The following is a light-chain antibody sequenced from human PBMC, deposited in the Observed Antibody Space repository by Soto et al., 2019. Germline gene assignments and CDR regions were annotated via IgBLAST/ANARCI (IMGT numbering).Light chain of an antibody. J-gene: IGKJ1*01. CDR3: QQYTNYPWT. CDR2: DAS. CDR1: QSISSW. Sequence: DIQMTHSPSTLSASVGDRVTITCRASQSISSWLAWYQQKPGKAPKLLFYDASSLESGVPSRFSGSGSGTEFTLLISSLQPDDFATYYCQQYTNYPWTFGQGTKVDIK. V-gene: IGKV1-5*01.